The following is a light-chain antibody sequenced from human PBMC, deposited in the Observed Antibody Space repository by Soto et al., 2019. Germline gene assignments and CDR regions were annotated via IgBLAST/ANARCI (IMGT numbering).Light chain of an antibody. CDR1: QAISNY. J-gene: IGKJ1*01. CDR3: QKYNGSPRT. CDR2: AVS. Sequence: DIQMTQSPSSLSASLGDRVTITCRASQAISNYLSCYQQRPGKVPNRLIYAVSTLQYGVPARFSGSGSGTDFTLTISSLQPADVVTYYCQKYNGSPRTFGQGTKVDIK. V-gene: IGKV1-27*01.